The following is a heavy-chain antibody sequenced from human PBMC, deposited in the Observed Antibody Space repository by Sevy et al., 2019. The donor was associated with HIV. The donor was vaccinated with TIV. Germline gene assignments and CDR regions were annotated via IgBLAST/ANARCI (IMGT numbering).Heavy chain of an antibody. D-gene: IGHD3-10*01. CDR3: ARDGGRITMVQGVLAYYHGMDV. Sequence: GGSLRLSCAASGFTFSIYSMNWVRQAPGKGLEWVSSSSSSSNYIYYTDSVKGRFTISRDNAKNSLYLQMNSLRAEDTAVYYCARDGGRITMVQGVLAYYHGMDVWGQGTTVTVSS. CDR2: SSSSSNYI. CDR1: GFTFSIYS. V-gene: IGHV3-21*01. J-gene: IGHJ6*02.